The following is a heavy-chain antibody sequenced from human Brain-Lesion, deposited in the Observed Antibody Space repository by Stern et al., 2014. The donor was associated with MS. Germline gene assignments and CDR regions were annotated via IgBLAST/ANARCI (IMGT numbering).Heavy chain of an antibody. CDR3: ARDCGVGNCAGARGYSYYYGLDV. CDR1: GFSFSSYW. CDR2: IKQDGSEK. V-gene: IGHV3-7*01. D-gene: IGHD2-8*02. Sequence: VQLVESGGGLVQPGGSQRLSCAASGFSFSSYWMTWVRQAPGRGPAWVANIKQDGSEKCYVDSVKGRFTISRDNAKNSLYLQMHSLRDEDTAVYYCARDCGVGNCAGARGYSYYYGLDVWGQGTTVTVSS. J-gene: IGHJ6*02.